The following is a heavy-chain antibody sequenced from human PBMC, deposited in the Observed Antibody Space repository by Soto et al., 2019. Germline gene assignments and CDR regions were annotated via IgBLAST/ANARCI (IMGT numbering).Heavy chain of an antibody. J-gene: IGHJ6*02. Sequence: QVQLVESGGGVVQPGRSLRLSCAASGFTFSSYAMHWVRQAPGKGLEWVAVISYDGSNKYYADSVKGRFTISRDNSKNKLYLQMNSLRAEDTAVYYCARDLGGSSWYYYYYGMDVWGQGTTVTVSS. D-gene: IGHD6-13*01. CDR3: ARDLGGSSWYYYYYGMDV. V-gene: IGHV3-30-3*01. CDR2: ISYDGSNK. CDR1: GFTFSSYA.